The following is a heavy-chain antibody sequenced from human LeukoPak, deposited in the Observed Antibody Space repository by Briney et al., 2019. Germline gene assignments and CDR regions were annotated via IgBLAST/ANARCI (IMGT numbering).Heavy chain of an antibody. CDR1: GYTLTELS. CDR2: FDPEDGET. D-gene: IGHD6-19*01. Sequence: ASVKVCCKVSGYTLTELSMHWVRQAPGKGLEWMGGFDPEDGETIYAQKFQGRVTMTEDTSTDTAYMELSSLRSEDTAVYYCATSYSSGWYYFDYWGQGTLVTVSS. J-gene: IGHJ4*02. CDR3: ATSYSSGWYYFDY. V-gene: IGHV1-24*01.